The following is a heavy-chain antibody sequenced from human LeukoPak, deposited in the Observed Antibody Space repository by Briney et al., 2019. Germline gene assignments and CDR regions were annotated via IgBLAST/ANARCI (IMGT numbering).Heavy chain of an antibody. D-gene: IGHD2-21*02. CDR2: IYVGDSDT. Sequence: GESLKISCKGSGHTFSISWIGWVRQKPGEGLEWMGIIYVGDSDTRYNPSFQGQVTISAVRSTSTAYLQWSSLKSSDTAIYYCARCGHYDAYRVWGQGTLVSVSS. CDR3: ARCGHYDAYRV. J-gene: IGHJ3*01. CDR1: GHTFSISW. V-gene: IGHV5-51*01.